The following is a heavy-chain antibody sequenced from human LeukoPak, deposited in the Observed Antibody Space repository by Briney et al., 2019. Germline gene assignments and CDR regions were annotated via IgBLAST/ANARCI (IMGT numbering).Heavy chain of an antibody. Sequence: PSETLSLTCTVSGGSISSSSYYWGWIRQPPGKGLEWIGGIYYSGSTYYNPSLKSRVTISVDTSKNQFSLKLSSVTAADTAVYYCARGPVTTFDYWGQGTLVTVSS. J-gene: IGHJ4*02. V-gene: IGHV4-39*07. D-gene: IGHD4-17*01. CDR2: IYYSGST. CDR1: GGSISSSSYY. CDR3: ARGPVTTFDY.